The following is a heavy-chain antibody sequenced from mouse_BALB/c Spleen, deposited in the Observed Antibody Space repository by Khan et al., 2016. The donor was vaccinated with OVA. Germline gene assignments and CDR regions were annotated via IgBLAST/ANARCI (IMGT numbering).Heavy chain of an antibody. CDR2: IYPGSGYT. D-gene: IGHD3-2*02. Sequence: QVRLQQSGPELVKPGAAVNMSCKASGYTFSDYLISWVKQRTGQGLEWIGEIYPGSGYTYYNEKFKGKATLTSDKSSNTAYIQLSSLTSEDSAVYCCARAGYGGFAYWGQGTLVTVSA. V-gene: IGHV1-81*01. CDR3: ARAGYGGFAY. J-gene: IGHJ3*01. CDR1: GYTFSDYL.